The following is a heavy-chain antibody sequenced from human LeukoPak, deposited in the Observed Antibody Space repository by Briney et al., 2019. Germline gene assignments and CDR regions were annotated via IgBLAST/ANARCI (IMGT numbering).Heavy chain of an antibody. J-gene: IGHJ3*02. D-gene: IGHD2-21*02. CDR1: GYIFTTHY. CDR2: IQPSGGRT. CDR3: ARDGVVTADYDAFDI. V-gene: IGHV1-46*01. Sequence: GASVKVSCKASGYIFTTHYMHWVRQAPGQGLEWMGVIQPSGGRTWYAQKFQGRVTMTRDMSTNTDYMELSSLRSDGTAVYFCARDGVVTADYDAFDIWGQGTMVTVSS.